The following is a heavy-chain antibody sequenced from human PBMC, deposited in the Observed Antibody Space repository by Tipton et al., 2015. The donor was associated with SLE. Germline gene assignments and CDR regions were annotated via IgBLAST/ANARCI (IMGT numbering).Heavy chain of an antibody. Sequence: LRLSCAVYGGSFSGYYWSWIRQPPGKGLEWIGEINHSGSTNYNPSLKSRVTISVDTSKNQFSLKLSSVTAADTAVYHCARGGGSSWYLNYWGQGTLVTVSS. D-gene: IGHD6-13*01. J-gene: IGHJ4*02. CDR2: INHSGST. CDR1: GGSFSGYY. V-gene: IGHV4-34*01. CDR3: ARGGGSSWYLNY.